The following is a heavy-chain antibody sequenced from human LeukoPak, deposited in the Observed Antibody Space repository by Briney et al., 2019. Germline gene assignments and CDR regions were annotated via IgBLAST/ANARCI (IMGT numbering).Heavy chain of an antibody. CDR2: IIPIFGTA. CDR1: GGTFSSYA. J-gene: IGHJ4*02. Sequence: GASVKVSCKASGGTFSSYAISWVRQAPGQGLEWMGGIIPIFGTANYAQKFQGRVTITADESTSTAYMELSSLRSEDTAVYYCAREAYSSSNIDYWGQGTLVTVSS. D-gene: IGHD6-13*01. CDR3: AREAYSSSNIDY. V-gene: IGHV1-69*13.